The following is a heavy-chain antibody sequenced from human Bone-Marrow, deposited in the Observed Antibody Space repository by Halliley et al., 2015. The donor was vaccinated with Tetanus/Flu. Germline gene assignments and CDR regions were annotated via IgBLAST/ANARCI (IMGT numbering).Heavy chain of an antibody. D-gene: IGHD3-3*01. CDR3: AKTQGILAHCDY. CDR2: ISDRGGIT. Sequence: WVAAISDRGGITYHADSVKGRFIISRDNSKNTLYLQMDRLRVEDTAVYYGAKTQGILAHCDYWGQGTQVTV. J-gene: IGHJ4*02. V-gene: IGHV3-23*01.